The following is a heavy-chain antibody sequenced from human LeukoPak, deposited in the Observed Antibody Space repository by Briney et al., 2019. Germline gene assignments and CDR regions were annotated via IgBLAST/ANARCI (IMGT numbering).Heavy chain of an antibody. V-gene: IGHV3-7*03. J-gene: IGHJ4*02. Sequence: GGSLRLSCAASGFTFSSYWMSWVRQAPGKGLEWVASIKQDESEKYYVHYVKGRFTISRDNAKNSLYLQMNSLRAEDTAVYYCARDGGDSSGSTYFDYRGQGTLVTVSS. CDR1: GFTFSSYW. CDR3: ARDGGDSSGSTYFDY. CDR2: IKQDESEK. D-gene: IGHD6-19*01.